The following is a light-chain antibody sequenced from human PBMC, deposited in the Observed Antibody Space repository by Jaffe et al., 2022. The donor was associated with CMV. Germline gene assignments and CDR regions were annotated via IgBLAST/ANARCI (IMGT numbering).Light chain of an antibody. V-gene: IGLV3-1*01. J-gene: IGLJ2*01. CDR1: KLGDKY. CDR3: QAWDSNTGRCV. Sequence: SYELTQPPSVSVSPGQTASITCSGDKLGDKYACWYQQKPGQSPVLVMYEDRKRPSGIPERFSGSNSGNTATLTISGTQALDEADYYCQAWDSNTGRCVFGGGTKLTVL. CDR2: EDR.